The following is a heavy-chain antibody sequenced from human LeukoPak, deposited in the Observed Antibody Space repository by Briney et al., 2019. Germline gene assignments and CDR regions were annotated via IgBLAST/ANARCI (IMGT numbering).Heavy chain of an antibody. CDR2: IIPIFGTA. Sequence: SVKVSCKASGYTFTSYGISWVRQAPGQGLEWMGGIIPIFGTANYAQKFQGRVTITTDESTSTAYMELSSLRSEDTAVYYCARAGIVGANGPFDYWGQGTLVTVSS. J-gene: IGHJ4*02. CDR1: GYTFTSYG. CDR3: ARAGIVGANGPFDY. D-gene: IGHD1-26*01. V-gene: IGHV1-69*05.